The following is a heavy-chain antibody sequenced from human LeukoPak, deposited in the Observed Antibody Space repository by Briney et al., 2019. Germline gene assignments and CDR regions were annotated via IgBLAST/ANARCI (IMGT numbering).Heavy chain of an antibody. J-gene: IGHJ4*02. CDR2: ISSSGSTI. Sequence: PGGSLRLSCAVSGITLSNYGMSWVRQAPGKGLEWVSYISSSGSTIYYADSVKGRFTISRDNAKNSLYLQMNSLRAEDTAVYYCAVGDSSGYKYYWGQGTLVTVSS. CDR1: GITLSNYG. D-gene: IGHD3-22*01. V-gene: IGHV3-11*01. CDR3: AVGDSSGYKYY.